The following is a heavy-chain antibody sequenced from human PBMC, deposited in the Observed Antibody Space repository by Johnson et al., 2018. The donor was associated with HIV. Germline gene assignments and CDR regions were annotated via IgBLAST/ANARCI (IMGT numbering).Heavy chain of an antibody. Sequence: EVQLVESGGGLVQPGGSLRLSCAASGFTFSSYWMSWVRQAPGKGLEWISYISGSGFDTFYADSVKGRFTISRDNAKKSLYLQMSSLKTEDTAVYYCAREATVVMLGYAFDIWCQGTMVTVSS. CDR2: ISGSGFDT. J-gene: IGHJ3*02. CDR1: GFTFSSYW. D-gene: IGHD4-23*01. CDR3: AREATVVMLGYAFDI. V-gene: IGHV3-48*04.